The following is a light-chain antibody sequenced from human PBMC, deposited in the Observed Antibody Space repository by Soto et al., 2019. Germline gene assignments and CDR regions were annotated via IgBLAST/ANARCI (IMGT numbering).Light chain of an antibody. Sequence: ETVMTQSRVALSVSPGERAALSWRARQNVRKNLAWYQQKPGQAPRLLIYGASTRATGIPARFSGDGSGTEFTLTIDSLQSEDFVVYYCLQYDGWPLTFGQGTRLEI. J-gene: IGKJ5*01. CDR2: GAS. V-gene: IGKV3-15*01. CDR3: LQYDGWPLT. CDR1: QNVRKN.